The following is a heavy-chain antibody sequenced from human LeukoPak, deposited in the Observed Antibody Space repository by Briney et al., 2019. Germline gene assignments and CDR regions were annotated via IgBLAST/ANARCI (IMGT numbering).Heavy chain of an antibody. Sequence: GGSLRLSCAASGFTFSSYSMNWVRQAPGKGLEWVSSISSSSSYIYYADSVKGRFTTSRDNAKNSLYLQMNSLRAEDTAVYYCARGFYDFWSGYDYWGQGTLVTVSS. CDR2: ISSSSSYI. CDR3: ARGFYDFWSGYDY. V-gene: IGHV3-21*01. D-gene: IGHD3-3*01. J-gene: IGHJ4*02. CDR1: GFTFSSYS.